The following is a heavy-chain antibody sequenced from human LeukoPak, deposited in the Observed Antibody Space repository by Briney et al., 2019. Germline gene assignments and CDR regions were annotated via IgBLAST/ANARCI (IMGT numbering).Heavy chain of an antibody. CDR2: ISSSSSYI. V-gene: IGHV3-21*01. D-gene: IGHD2-21*02. CDR1: GFTFISYS. CDR3: AREGAAYCGGDCYSNHMDV. Sequence: GGSLRLSCAASGFTFISYSMNWVRQAPGKGLEWVSSISSSSSYIYYADSVKGRFTISRDNPKNSLYLQMNSLRAEDTAVYYCAREGAAYCGGDCYSNHMDVWGQGTTVTVSS. J-gene: IGHJ6*02.